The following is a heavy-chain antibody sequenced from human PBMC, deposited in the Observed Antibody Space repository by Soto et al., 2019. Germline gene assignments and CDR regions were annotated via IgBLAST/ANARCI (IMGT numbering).Heavy chain of an antibody. CDR2: IRAFNGDT. J-gene: IGHJ4*02. CDR3: ARAYSKFFSSSESDY. Sequence: QVQLEQSGVEVMKPGASVQVSCKASGYTFNNYGINWVRQAHGQGFEWMGWIRAFNGDTDYGQNLQGRLTMTTDTSTSTAYLELRSLRSDDTAVYYCARAYSKFFSSSESDYWGRGTLVTVSS. D-gene: IGHD6-6*01. CDR1: GYTFNNYG. V-gene: IGHV1-18*01.